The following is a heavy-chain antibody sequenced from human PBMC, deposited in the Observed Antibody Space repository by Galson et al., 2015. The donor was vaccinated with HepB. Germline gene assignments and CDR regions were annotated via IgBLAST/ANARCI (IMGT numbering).Heavy chain of an antibody. D-gene: IGHD2-8*01. CDR3: AHRYDGNYFDY. Sequence: PALVKPTQTLTLTCTFSGFSLSTSGVGVGWIRQPPGKALEWLALIYWDDDKRYSPSLKGRLTITKDTSKNQVVLTMTNMDPVDTATYYCAHRYDGNYFDYWGQGTLVTVSS. J-gene: IGHJ4*02. CDR2: IYWDDDK. V-gene: IGHV2-5*02. CDR1: GFSLSTSGVG.